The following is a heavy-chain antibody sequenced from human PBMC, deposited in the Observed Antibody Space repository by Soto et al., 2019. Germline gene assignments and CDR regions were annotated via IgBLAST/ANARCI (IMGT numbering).Heavy chain of an antibody. D-gene: IGHD3-3*01. CDR3: ARWWSGSRQGFAP. CDR2: IYYSGST. J-gene: IGHJ5*02. Sequence: SETLSLTCTVSGGSISSGDYYWSWIRQHPGKGLEWIGYIYYSGSTYYNPSLKSRVTISVDTSKNQFSLKLSSVTAADTAGYYCARWWSGSRQGFAPGGQETLVTVSS. CDR1: GGSISSGDYY. V-gene: IGHV4-31*03.